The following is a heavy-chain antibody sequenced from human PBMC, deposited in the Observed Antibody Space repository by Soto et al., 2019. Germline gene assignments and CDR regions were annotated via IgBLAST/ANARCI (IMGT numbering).Heavy chain of an antibody. CDR3: ATSFRYFDN. V-gene: IGHV3-23*01. D-gene: IGHD3-9*01. CDR1: GFTPTTTP. CDR2: ISGTASRT. J-gene: IGHJ4*02. Sequence: GGSLRLSCAGSGFTPTTTPLSWVRQPPGKGLEWVTTISGTASRTYYVDSAKGRFFISRDNAKNTVTLQMNNPTLDDTAVYYYATSFRYFDNWGQGTRVTVSS.